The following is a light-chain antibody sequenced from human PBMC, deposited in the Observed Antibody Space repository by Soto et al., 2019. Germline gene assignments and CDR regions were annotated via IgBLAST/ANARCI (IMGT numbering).Light chain of an antibody. CDR1: QSISSNY. V-gene: IGKV3-20*01. CDR3: QQYGSSPPYT. Sequence: EIVLTQSPGTLSLSPGERATLSCRASQSISSNYLAWYQQKPGQAPRLLIYGASSRATSIPDRFSGSGSGTDFTLTISRLEPEDFAVYYCQQYGSSPPYTFGQGTKLEIK. J-gene: IGKJ2*01. CDR2: GAS.